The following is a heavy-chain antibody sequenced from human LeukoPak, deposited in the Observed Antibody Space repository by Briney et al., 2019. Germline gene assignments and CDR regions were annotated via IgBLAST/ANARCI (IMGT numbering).Heavy chain of an antibody. V-gene: IGHV4-39*01. CDR1: GGSISSSSYY. CDR3: ASPRIAAAGTLDYYMDV. D-gene: IGHD6-13*01. J-gene: IGHJ6*03. Sequence: SETLSLTCTVSGGSISSSSYYWGWIRQPPGKGLEWIGGIYYSGSTSYNPSLKSRVTISVDTSKNQFSLKLSSVTAADTAVYYCASPRIAAAGTLDYYMDVWGKGTTVTISS. CDR2: IYYSGST.